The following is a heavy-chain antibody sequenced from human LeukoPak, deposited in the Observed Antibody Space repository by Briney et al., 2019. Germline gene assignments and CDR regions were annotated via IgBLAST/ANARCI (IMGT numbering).Heavy chain of an antibody. CDR3: ARAATVVVPARFDY. D-gene: IGHD2-2*01. CDR1: GYTFTSYG. Sequence: ASVKVSCKASGYTFTSYGISWVRQAPGQGLEWMGWISAYNGNTNYAQKFQGRVTITTDESTSTAYMELSSLRSEDTAVYYCARAATVVVPARFDYWGQGTLVTVSS. V-gene: IGHV1-18*01. J-gene: IGHJ4*02. CDR2: ISAYNGNT.